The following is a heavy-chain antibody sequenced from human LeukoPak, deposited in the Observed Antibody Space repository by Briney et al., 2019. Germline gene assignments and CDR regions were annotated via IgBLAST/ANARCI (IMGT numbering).Heavy chain of an antibody. Sequence: SETLSLTCAVYGGSITGYYWSWIRQPPGKGLEWVGEIHYTEATSYNPSLKSRTTISIDTSKNQVSLKLSSVTAADTAVYYCARGSILSGYCFDFWGQGALVTVSS. D-gene: IGHD3-9*01. CDR1: GGSITGYY. V-gene: IGHV4-34*01. CDR3: ARGSILSGYCFDF. CDR2: IHYTEAT. J-gene: IGHJ4*02.